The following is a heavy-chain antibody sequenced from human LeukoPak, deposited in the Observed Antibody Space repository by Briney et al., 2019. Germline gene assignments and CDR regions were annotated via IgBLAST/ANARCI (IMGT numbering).Heavy chain of an antibody. V-gene: IGHV1-8*01. CDR3: VSPGVYYDSSGYCPFDY. CDR2: MNPNSGNT. Sequence: ASVKVSCKASGYIFTSYDINWVRQATGQGLEWMGWMNPNSGNTGYAQKFQGRVTMTRNTSIRTAYMELSSLRSEDTAVYYCVSPGVYYDSSGYCPFDYWGQGTLVTVSS. D-gene: IGHD3-22*01. CDR1: GYIFTSYD. J-gene: IGHJ4*02.